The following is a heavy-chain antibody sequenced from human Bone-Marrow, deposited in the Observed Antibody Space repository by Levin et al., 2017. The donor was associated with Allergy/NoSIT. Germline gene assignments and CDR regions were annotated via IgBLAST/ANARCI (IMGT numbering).Heavy chain of an antibody. CDR3: AGEWDAARRFYFDY. CDR1: GGSISSYY. Sequence: GSLRLSCTVSGGSISSYYWSWIRQPAGKGLEWIGRIYTSGSTNYNPSLKSRVTMSVDTSKNQFSLKLSSVTAADTAVYYCAGEWDAARRFYFDYWGQGTLVTVSS. J-gene: IGHJ4*02. D-gene: IGHD6-6*01. V-gene: IGHV4-4*07. CDR2: IYTSGST.